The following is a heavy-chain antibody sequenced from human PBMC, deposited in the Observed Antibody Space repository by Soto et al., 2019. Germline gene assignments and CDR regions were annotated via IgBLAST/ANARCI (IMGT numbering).Heavy chain of an antibody. CDR1: GGSFSGYY. CDR2: INHSGST. V-gene: IGHV4-34*01. CDR3: ARPMVRGVMGYYGMDV. D-gene: IGHD3-10*01. Sequence: PSETLSLTCAFYGGSFSGYYWSWIRQPPGKGLEWIGEINHSGSTNYNPSLKSRVTISVDTSKNQFSLKLSSVTAADTAVYYCARPMVRGVMGYYGMDVWGQGTTVTVSS. J-gene: IGHJ6*02.